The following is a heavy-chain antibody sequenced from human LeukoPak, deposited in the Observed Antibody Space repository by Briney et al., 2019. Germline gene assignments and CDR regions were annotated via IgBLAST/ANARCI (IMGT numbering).Heavy chain of an antibody. CDR3: ARERNDYSGLYGMDV. V-gene: IGHV4-4*07. Sequence: SETLSLTCTVSGGSISSYYCSWIRQPAGKGLEWIGRIYTSGSTNYNPSLKSRVTMSVDTSKNQFSLKLSSVTAADTAVYYCARERNDYSGLYGMDVWGQGTTVTVSS. D-gene: IGHD4-11*01. CDR2: IYTSGST. CDR1: GGSISSYY. J-gene: IGHJ6*02.